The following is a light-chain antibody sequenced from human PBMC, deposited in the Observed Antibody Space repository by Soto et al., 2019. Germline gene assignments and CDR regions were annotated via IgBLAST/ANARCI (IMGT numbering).Light chain of an antibody. J-gene: IGKJ1*01. V-gene: IGKV3-11*01. CDR1: QSVSSH. CDR3: QQRSNWPPWT. Sequence: EIVLTQSPASLSLSPGERATLSCRASQSVSSHLAWFQQRPGQAPRLLIYGASNRATGIPARFGGSGSGTNFTLTISSLEPEDFAVYYCQQRSNWPPWTFGQGTKVEIK. CDR2: GAS.